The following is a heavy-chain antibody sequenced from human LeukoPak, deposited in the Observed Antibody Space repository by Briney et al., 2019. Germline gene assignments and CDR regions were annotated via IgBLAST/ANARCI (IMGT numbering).Heavy chain of an antibody. CDR2: ISAYNDNT. J-gene: IGHJ6*04. V-gene: IGHV1-18*04. CDR1: GYTFTSYG. CDR3: ARGLLGDYGMDV. Sequence: ASVKVSCKASGYTFTSYGINWVRQAPGRGLEWMGWISAYNDNTNYAQKLQGRVTMTTDTSTSTAYMELRSLRSDDTAVYYCARGLLGDYGMDVWGKGTTVTVSS. D-gene: IGHD5-18*01.